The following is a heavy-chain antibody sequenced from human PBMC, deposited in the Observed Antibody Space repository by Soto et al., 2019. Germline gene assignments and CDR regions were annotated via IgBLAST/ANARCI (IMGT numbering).Heavy chain of an antibody. D-gene: IGHD3-10*02. Sequence: GGSLRLSCAASGFTFSNYAMSWVRQAPGKGLEWVSAISISGGTTYYAESVKGRFTISRDNSKNTLYLQMNSLRAEDTAVYYCAKDRGLVSYVFDYWGQGTLVTVSS. J-gene: IGHJ4*02. CDR1: GFTFSNYA. CDR2: ISISGGTT. V-gene: IGHV3-23*01. CDR3: AKDRGLVSYVFDY.